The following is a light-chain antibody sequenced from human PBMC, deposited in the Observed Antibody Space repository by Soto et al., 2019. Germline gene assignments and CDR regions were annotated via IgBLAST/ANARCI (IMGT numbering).Light chain of an antibody. Sequence: EIVLTQSPGTLSLSPGERATLSCRASQSVSSSYLAWYQQKPGQAPRLLIYGASSRATGIPDRFSGSGSGTDFPLTISGLEPEDFAVFYSQPIGTSLWTFGQGPRVDIK. J-gene: IGKJ1*01. CDR3: QPIGTSLWT. V-gene: IGKV3-20*01. CDR2: GAS. CDR1: QSVSSSY.